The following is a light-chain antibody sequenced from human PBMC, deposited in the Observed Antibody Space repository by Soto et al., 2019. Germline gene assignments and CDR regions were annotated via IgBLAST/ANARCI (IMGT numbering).Light chain of an antibody. CDR1: QSVKTF. J-gene: IGKJ5*01. Sequence: IVLTQCTATLSLSTGERATCCCRASQSVKTFLVWYQQRPGQAPRLLIHDASHRAAGIPARFSGSGFGTDFTLTISSLSPEDAAVPYCQQRSTWPPITNDQGTRLEIK. CDR2: DAS. V-gene: IGKV3-11*01. CDR3: QQRSTWPPIT.